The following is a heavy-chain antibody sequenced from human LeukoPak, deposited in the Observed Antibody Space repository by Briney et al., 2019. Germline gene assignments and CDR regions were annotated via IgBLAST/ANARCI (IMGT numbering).Heavy chain of an antibody. CDR2: IYYSGST. J-gene: IGHJ4*02. D-gene: IGHD6-6*01. V-gene: IGHV4-59*01. CDR3: ARGSWAARPDY. CDR1: GGSISSYY. Sequence: SETLSLTCTVSGGSISSYYWSWIRQPPGKGLEWIGYIYYSGSTNYNPSLKSRVTISVDTSKNQFSLKLSSVTAADTAVYYCARGSWAARPDYWGQGTLVTVSS.